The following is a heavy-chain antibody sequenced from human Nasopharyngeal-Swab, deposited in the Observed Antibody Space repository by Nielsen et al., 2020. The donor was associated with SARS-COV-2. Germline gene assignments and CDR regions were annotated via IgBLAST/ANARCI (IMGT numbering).Heavy chain of an antibody. V-gene: IGHV4-39*01. J-gene: IGHJ5*02. Sequence: SETLSLTCTVSGGSISSSSYYWGWIRQPPGKGLEWIGSIYYSGSTYYNPCLKSRVTISVDTSKNQFSLKLSSVTAADTAVYYCARRYSSGWSRHGWFDPWGQGTLVTVSS. CDR1: GGSISSSSYY. CDR2: IYYSGST. D-gene: IGHD6-19*01. CDR3: ARRYSSGWSRHGWFDP.